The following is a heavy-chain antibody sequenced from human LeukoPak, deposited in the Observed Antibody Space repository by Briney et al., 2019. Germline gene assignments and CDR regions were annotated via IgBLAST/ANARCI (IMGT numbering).Heavy chain of an antibody. CDR1: GGTFSSYA. J-gene: IGHJ4*02. CDR2: IIPIFGTA. Sequence: SVKVSCKASGGTFSSYAINWVRQAPGQGLEWMGGIIPIFGTANYAQKFQGRVTITAVESMSTAYMELSSLRSEDTAVYYCARGWLAETTVITPYNYWSQGTLVTVSS. D-gene: IGHD4-23*01. V-gene: IGHV1-69*13. CDR3: ARGWLAETTVITPYNY.